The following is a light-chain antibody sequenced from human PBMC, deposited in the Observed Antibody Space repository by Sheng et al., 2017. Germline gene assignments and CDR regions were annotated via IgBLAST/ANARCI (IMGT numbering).Light chain of an antibody. CDR1: QSVSSY. J-gene: IGKJ1*01. CDR2: GAS. V-gene: IGKV3D-15*03. Sequence: EIVLTQSPATLSLSPGERATLSCRASQSVSSYLAWYQQKPGQAPRLLIYGASIRATGIPARFSGSGSGTEFTLTISILQSEDFAVYYCQQYDTWQTFGQGTKVEI. CDR3: QQYDTWQT.